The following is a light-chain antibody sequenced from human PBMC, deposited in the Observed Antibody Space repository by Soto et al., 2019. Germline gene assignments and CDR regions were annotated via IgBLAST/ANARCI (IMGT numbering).Light chain of an antibody. Sequence: QSVLTQPPSVSGAPGQRVTISCTGSSSNIGAGYEVHWYQQRPGTAPKLLIYGNTNRPSGVPDRFSGSKSGTSASLAITGLQAEDEADYYCCSYAGSRVFGGGTKLTVL. CDR3: CSYAGSRV. J-gene: IGLJ3*02. CDR2: GNT. V-gene: IGLV1-40*01. CDR1: SSNIGAGYE.